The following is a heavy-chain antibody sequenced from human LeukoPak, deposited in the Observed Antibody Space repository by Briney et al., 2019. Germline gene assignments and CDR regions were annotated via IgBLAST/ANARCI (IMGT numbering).Heavy chain of an antibody. CDR2: ISYDGNNK. CDR1: GFTFSNSG. CDR3: AKDYGDYGDY. J-gene: IGHJ4*02. D-gene: IGHD4-17*01. Sequence: PGRSLRLSCAASGFTFSNSGMHWVRQAPGKGLEWVAVISYDGNNKYYADSLKGRFTISRDNSKNTLYLQMNSLRAEDTAVYYCAKDYGDYGDYWGQGTLVTVSS. V-gene: IGHV3-30*18.